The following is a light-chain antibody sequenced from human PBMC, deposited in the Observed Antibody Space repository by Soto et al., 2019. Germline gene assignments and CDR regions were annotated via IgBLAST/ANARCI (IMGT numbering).Light chain of an antibody. V-gene: IGKV1-17*01. J-gene: IGKJ1*01. CDR2: AAA. Sequence: DIQMTQSPSTLSGSVGDRVTITCRASQGIRNDLGWYQQKPGKAPKLLIYAAATLQIGVPSRFSGSGSGTDFTLTISSLEPEDFAVYYCQQRSNWPWTFGQGTKVDIK. CDR1: QGIRND. CDR3: QQRSNWPWT.